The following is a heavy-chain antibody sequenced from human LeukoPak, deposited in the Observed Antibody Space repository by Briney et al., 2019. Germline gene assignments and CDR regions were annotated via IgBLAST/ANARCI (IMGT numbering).Heavy chain of an antibody. D-gene: IGHD6-13*01. CDR1: DYTFTSYG. CDR3: ARGAAAGTHYFVY. CDR2: ISAYIGNT. Sequence: SVEVCCKASDYTFTSYGISWVREAPGQGLEWMGWISAYIGNTNYAQELQGRVTMTTDTSTSTAYMELRSLRSDDTAVYYCARGAAAGTHYFVYWGQRTLVTVSS. J-gene: IGHJ4*02. V-gene: IGHV1-18*01.